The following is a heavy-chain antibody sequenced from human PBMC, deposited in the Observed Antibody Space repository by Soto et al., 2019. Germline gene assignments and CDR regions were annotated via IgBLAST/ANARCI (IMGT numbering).Heavy chain of an antibody. CDR2: INPNSGGT. V-gene: IGHV1-2*02. D-gene: IGHD2-2*01. J-gene: IGHJ6*02. CDR3: ARVGGGSDIVVVPAAMGLYYYYYGMDV. Sequence: XSVKVSCKASGYTFTCYYIHWVRQAPGQGLEWMGWINPNSGGTNYAQKFQGRVTMTRDTSISTAYMELSRLRSDDTAVYYCARVGGGSDIVVVPAAMGLYYYYYGMDVWGQGTTVTVS. CDR1: GYTFTCYY.